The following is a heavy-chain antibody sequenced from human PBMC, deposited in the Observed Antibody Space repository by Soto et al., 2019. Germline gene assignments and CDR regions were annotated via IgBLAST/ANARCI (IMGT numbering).Heavy chain of an antibody. CDR3: ASAAVTGTAGLDF. D-gene: IGHD6-19*01. CDR1: GYTFSGFY. CDR2: INPNSGGT. V-gene: IGHV1-2*02. J-gene: IGHJ4*02. Sequence: VSVKVSCKASGYTFSGFYTHWVRQAPGQGLEWMGWINPNSGGTKSAEKFQGRVTMTRDTSISTAYMELSRLTSDDTAVYYCASAAVTGTAGLDFWGQGTQVTV.